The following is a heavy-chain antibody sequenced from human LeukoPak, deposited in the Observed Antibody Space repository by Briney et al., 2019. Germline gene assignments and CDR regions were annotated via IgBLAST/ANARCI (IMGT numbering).Heavy chain of an antibody. CDR1: GFTVSSNY. V-gene: IGHV3-53*01. Sequence: GGSLRLSCAASGFTVSSNYMSWVRQAPGKGLEWVSVIYSGGSTYYADSVKGRFTISRDNSKNTLYLQMNSLRAEDTAVYYCAIEIVGATEGYFDYWGQGTLVTVSS. J-gene: IGHJ4*02. CDR2: IYSGGST. CDR3: AIEIVGATEGYFDY. D-gene: IGHD1-26*01.